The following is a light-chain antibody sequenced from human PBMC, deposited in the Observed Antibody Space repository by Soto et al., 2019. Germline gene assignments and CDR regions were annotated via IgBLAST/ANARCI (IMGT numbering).Light chain of an antibody. V-gene: IGLV2-14*01. CDR1: SSDIGAYDY. CDR3: FSFTTTSTHV. CDR2: EVN. J-gene: IGLJ1*01. Sequence: QSALTQPASLSGSPGQSITISCTGTSSDIGAYDYVSWFQQHPGKAPKLMISEVNSRPSGVSNRFSGSKSGNTAYLTISGLQVEDEADYFCFSFTTTSTHVFGTGTKLTVL.